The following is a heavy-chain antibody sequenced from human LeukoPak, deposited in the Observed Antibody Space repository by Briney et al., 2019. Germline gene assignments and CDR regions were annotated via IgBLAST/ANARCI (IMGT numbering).Heavy chain of an antibody. CDR1: GYTFTGYY. CDR2: INPNSGGT. Sequence: GASVKVSCKASGYTFTGYYIHGVRQAPGQGLEWMGWINPNSGGTNYTQRFQGRVTMTRDTSISAAYMELSRLRSDDTAVYYCARSTGTDAFDIWGQGTLVTVSS. CDR3: ARSTGTDAFDI. J-gene: IGHJ3*02. D-gene: IGHD1-1*01. V-gene: IGHV1-2*02.